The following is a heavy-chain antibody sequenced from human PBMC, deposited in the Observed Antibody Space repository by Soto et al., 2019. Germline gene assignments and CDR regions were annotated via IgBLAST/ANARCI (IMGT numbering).Heavy chain of an antibody. Sequence: QVQLVESGGGVVQPGRSLRLSCAASGFTFSEYGIHWVRQAPGKGLEWVAVISYDGSNEYDADSVKGRFTISRDNSKNMVYLQMNSLRAEDTAVYFCAKDEGSRGRNGLLDYRGQGALVTVSS. V-gene: IGHV3-30*18. CDR3: AKDEGSRGRNGLLDY. D-gene: IGHD6-19*01. CDR1: GFTFSEYG. CDR2: ISYDGSNE. J-gene: IGHJ4*02.